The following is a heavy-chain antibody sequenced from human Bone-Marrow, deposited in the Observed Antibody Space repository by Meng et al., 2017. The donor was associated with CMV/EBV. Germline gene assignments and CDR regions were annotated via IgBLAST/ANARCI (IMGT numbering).Heavy chain of an antibody. D-gene: IGHD2-2*01. J-gene: IGHJ4*02. CDR1: GFTFSIYS. Sequence: GESLKISCAASGFTFSIYSMNWVRQAPGKGLEWVSSISSSSSYIYYADSVMGRFTISRDNAKNSLYLQMNSLRAEETAVYYCARALGYCSSTSCYEYYFDYWGQGTRVTVSS. CDR3: ARALGYCSSTSCYEYYFDY. CDR2: ISSSSSYI. V-gene: IGHV3-21*01.